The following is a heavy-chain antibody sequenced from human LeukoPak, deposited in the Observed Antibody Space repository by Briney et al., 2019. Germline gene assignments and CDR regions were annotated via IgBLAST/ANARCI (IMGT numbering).Heavy chain of an antibody. Sequence: SETLSLTCAVYGGSFSGYYWSWIRQPPGKGLEWIGEINHSGSTNYNPSLKSRVTISVDTSKNQFSLKLSSVTAADTAVYYCARDVYCSGGSCLHYFDYWGQGTLVTVSS. CDR2: INHSGST. J-gene: IGHJ4*02. D-gene: IGHD2-15*01. CDR3: ARDVYCSGGSCLHYFDY. V-gene: IGHV4-34*01. CDR1: GGSFSGYY.